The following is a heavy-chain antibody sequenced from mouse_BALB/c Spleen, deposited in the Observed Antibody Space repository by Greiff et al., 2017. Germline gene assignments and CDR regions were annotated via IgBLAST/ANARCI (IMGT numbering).Heavy chain of an antibody. V-gene: IGHV5-6-5*01. Sequence: EVKLVELGGGLVKPGGSLKLPCAASGFTFSSYAMSWVRQIPEKRLEWVASISSGGSIYYPDSVKGQFTISGDNAGNILYLQMSRLRSEDTAMYYCARGGYYDYDAHAMDYWGQGTSVTVAS. J-gene: IGHJ4*01. D-gene: IGHD2-4*01. CDR3: ARGGYYDYDAHAMDY. CDR1: GFTFSSYA. CDR2: ISSGGSI.